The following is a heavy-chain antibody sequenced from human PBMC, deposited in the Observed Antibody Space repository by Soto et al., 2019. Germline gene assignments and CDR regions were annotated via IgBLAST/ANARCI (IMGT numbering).Heavy chain of an antibody. J-gene: IGHJ3*02. CDR2: MNPNSGNT. CDR3: ARGYCSVGSCFGGHDAFDI. V-gene: IGHV1-8*01. Sequence: GASVKVSCKASGYTFTSYDINWVRQAPGQGLEWMGWMNPNSGNTGYAQKFQGRVTMTRNTSISTAYMELSSLRSEDTAVYYCARGYCSVGSCFGGHDAFDIWGQGTMVTVSS. CDR1: GYTFTSYD. D-gene: IGHD2-15*01.